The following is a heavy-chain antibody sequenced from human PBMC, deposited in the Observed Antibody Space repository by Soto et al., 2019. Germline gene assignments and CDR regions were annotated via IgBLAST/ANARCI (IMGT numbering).Heavy chain of an antibody. Sequence: GESVKISCKGSGYSFTSYWIGWVRQMPGKDMEWMGIIYPGDSDTRYSLSFQGQVTISADKTISTSYLQWSSLKASDTAMNYCAGPSRAGYYYYGMNVWGQATTVTVAS. D-gene: IGHD6-6*01. J-gene: IGHJ6*02. CDR2: IYPGDSDT. CDR1: GYSFTSYW. CDR3: AGPSRAGYYYYGMNV. V-gene: IGHV5-51*01.